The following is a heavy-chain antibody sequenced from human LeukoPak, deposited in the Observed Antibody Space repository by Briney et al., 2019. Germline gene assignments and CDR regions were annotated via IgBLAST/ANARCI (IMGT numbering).Heavy chain of an antibody. CDR1: GFTFSSYA. J-gene: IGHJ5*02. Sequence: PGGSLRLSCAASGFTFSSYAMHWVRQAPGKGLEWVAVISYDGSNKYYADSVKGRFTISRDNSKNTLYLQMNSLRAEDTAVYYCARDFSSPAYNWFDPWGQGTLVTVSS. CDR3: ARDFSSPAYNWFDP. D-gene: IGHD6-6*01. CDR2: ISYDGSNK. V-gene: IGHV3-30*04.